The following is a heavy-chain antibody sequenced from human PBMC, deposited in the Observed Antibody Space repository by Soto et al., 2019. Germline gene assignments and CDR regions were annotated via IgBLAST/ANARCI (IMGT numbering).Heavy chain of an antibody. V-gene: IGHV3-30*18. CDR2: ISYDGSNK. Sequence: QVQLVESGGGVVQPGRSLRLSCAASGFTFSSYGMHWVRQAPGKGLEGVAVISYDGSNKYYADSVKGRFTISRDNSKNTLYLQMNRLRAEDTAVYYCAKDPGTMVALQYYFDYWGQGTMVTVSS. J-gene: IGHJ4*02. CDR3: AKDPGTMVALQYYFDY. CDR1: GFTFSSYG. D-gene: IGHD3-10*01.